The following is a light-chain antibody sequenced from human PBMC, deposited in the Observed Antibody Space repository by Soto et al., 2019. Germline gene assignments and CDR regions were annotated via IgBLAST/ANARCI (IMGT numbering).Light chain of an antibody. V-gene: IGLV1-44*01. CDR2: TNN. CDR3: ASWDDSLNDVV. Sequence: QSVLTQPPSASGPPGQRVTISCSGSSSNIGSNTVNWYQQLPRTAPKLLIYTNNQRPSGVPDRFSGSKSGTSASLAISGLQSEDEADYYCASWDDSLNDVVFGGGTKLTVL. CDR1: SSNIGSNT. J-gene: IGLJ2*01.